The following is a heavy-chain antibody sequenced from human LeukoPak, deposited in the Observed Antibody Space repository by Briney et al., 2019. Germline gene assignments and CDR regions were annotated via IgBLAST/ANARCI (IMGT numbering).Heavy chain of an antibody. CDR1: GGTFSSYA. V-gene: IGHV1-2*02. Sequence: GASVKVSCKASGGTFSSYAISWVRQAPGQGLEWMGWINPNSGGTNYAQKVQGRVTMTRDTSISTAYMELSRLRSDDTAVYYCARYDAGTTLWGESNWFDPWGQGTLVTASS. D-gene: IGHD1-1*01. CDR2: INPNSGGT. J-gene: IGHJ5*02. CDR3: ARYDAGTTLWGESNWFDP.